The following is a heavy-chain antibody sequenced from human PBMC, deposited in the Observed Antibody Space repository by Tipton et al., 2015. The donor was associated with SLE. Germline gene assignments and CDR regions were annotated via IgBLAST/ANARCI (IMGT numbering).Heavy chain of an antibody. J-gene: IGHJ4*02. CDR1: GFTFDDYA. D-gene: IGHD1-26*01. V-gene: IGHV3-9*01. CDR3: AKDKGVREHHTFDY. Sequence: SLRLSCAASGFTFDDYAMHWVRQAPGKGLEWVSGISWNSGSIGYADSVKGRFTISRDNSKNSLYLQMNSLRTEDTALYYCAKDKGVREHHTFDYWGQGTLVTVSS. CDR2: ISWNSGSI.